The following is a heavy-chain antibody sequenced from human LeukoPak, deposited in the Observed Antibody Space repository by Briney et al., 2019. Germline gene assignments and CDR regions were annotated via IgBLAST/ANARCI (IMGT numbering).Heavy chain of an antibody. J-gene: IGHJ5*02. CDR3: VRRVVGATSRWFDP. CDR1: GFTFNNYA. V-gene: IGHV3-23*01. Sequence: PGGSLRLSCAGSGFTFNNYAVSWVRQPPGKGLEWVSIITDNGGITYYGDSVKGRFTISRDNSKNTLYLQMNSLTAEDTAVYYCVRRVVGATSRWFDPWGQGTLVTVSS. CDR2: ITDNGGIT. D-gene: IGHD1-26*01.